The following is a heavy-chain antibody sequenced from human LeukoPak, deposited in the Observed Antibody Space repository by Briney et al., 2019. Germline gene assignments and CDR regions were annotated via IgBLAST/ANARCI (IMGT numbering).Heavy chain of an antibody. V-gene: IGHV4-61*02. CDR1: GGSINSGNYY. CDR3: ARGIVSPRFYDYMDV. J-gene: IGHJ6*03. Sequence: SETLSLTCTVSGGSINSGNYYWTWIRQPAGKGLEWIGRFFAAGSTSSSHNPSLSGRASISVDTSKNQFSLELNSVTAADSAVYFCARGIVSPRFYDYMDVWGKGTTVTVSS. D-gene: IGHD1-26*01. CDR2: FFAAGST.